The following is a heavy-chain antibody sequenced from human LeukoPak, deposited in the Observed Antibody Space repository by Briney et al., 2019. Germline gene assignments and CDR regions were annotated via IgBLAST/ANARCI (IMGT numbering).Heavy chain of an antibody. CDR2: IRYDGSNK. J-gene: IGHJ6*02. CDR1: GFTFSSYG. D-gene: IGHD1/OR15-1a*01. V-gene: IGHV3-30*02. CDR3: ARDLHGRGQTNPNYHYQYGLDV. Sequence: PGGSLRLSCAASGFTFSSYGMHWVRQAPGKGLEWVAFIRYDGSNKYYADSVKGRFTISRDNSKNTLYLQMNSLRAEDTAVYYCARDLHGRGQTNPNYHYQYGLDVWGQGTTVTVSS.